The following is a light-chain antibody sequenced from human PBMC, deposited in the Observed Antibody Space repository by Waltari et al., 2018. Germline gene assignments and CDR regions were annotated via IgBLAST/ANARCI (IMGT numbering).Light chain of an antibody. CDR3: CSYAGSYTHVV. V-gene: IGLV2-11*01. J-gene: IGLJ2*01. CDR1: SSDVGGYDY. Sequence: QAALPQPRSVSGSPGQSVPLSCPGTSSDVGGYDYVPWYQHHPGKAPKLMICDVTKRPSGVPDRFSGSKSGNTASLTISGLQAEDEADYYCCSYAGSYTHVVFGGGTKLTVL. CDR2: DVT.